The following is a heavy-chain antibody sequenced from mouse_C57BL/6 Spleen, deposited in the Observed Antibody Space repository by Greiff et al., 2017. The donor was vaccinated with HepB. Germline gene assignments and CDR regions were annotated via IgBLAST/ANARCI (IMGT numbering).Heavy chain of an antibody. V-gene: IGHV1-52*01. CDR2: IDPSDSET. Sequence: QVQLQQPGAELVRPGSSVKLSCKASGYTFTSYWMHWVKQRPIQGLEWIGNIDPSDSETHYNQKFKDKATLTVDKSSSTAYMQLSSLTSEDSAVYYCARRIYDDYDGAMDYWGQGTSVTVSS. J-gene: IGHJ4*01. CDR3: ARRIYDDYDGAMDY. D-gene: IGHD2-4*01. CDR1: GYTFTSYW.